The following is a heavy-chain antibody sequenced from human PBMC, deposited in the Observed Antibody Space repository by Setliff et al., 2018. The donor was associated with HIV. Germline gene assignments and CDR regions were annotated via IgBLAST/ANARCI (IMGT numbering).Heavy chain of an antibody. CDR2: IYHGGST. CDR1: GGSISSSNW. V-gene: IGHV4-4*02. CDR3: VTVVQDDLGVVLFDY. J-gene: IGHJ4*02. Sequence: SETLSLTCAVSGGSISSSNWWSWVRQPPEKGLEWIGEIYHGGSTNYNPSLKSRVTISMDTSKNQFSLDLTSVTAADTAVYFCVTVVQDDLGVVLFDYWGQGTLVT. D-gene: IGHD3-3*01.